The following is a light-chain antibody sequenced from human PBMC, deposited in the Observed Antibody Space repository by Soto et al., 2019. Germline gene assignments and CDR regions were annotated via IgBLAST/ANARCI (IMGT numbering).Light chain of an antibody. V-gene: IGKV3-11*01. CDR1: ERISHS. J-gene: IGKJ5*01. Sequence: EIMLTQSPATLSLSPGNRVTLSCRANERISHSLAWYQQKPGQAPRILIYDASFRATGIPERFSGSGSGTDFTLSISSLEPEDFAVYYCQLSQQRSSWPPIAFGQGTRLEIK. CDR2: DAS. CDR3: QLSQQRSSWPPIA.